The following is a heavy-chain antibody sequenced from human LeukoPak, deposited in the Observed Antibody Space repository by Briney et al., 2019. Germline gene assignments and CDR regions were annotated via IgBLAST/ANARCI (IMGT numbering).Heavy chain of an antibody. CDR3: AKEGGQLGSGSYSYYYYYYMDV. CDR1: GFTFSSYG. CDR2: ISGSGGST. D-gene: IGHD3-10*01. Sequence: GGSLRLSCAASGFTFSSYGMSWVRQAPGKGLEWVSAISGSGGSTYYADSVKGRFTISRDNSKNTLYLQMNSLRAEDTAVYYCAKEGGQLGSGSYSYYYYYYMDVWGKGTTVTISS. J-gene: IGHJ6*03. V-gene: IGHV3-23*01.